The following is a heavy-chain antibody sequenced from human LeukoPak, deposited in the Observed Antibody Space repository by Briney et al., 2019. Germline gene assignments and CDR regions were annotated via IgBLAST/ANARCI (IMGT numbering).Heavy chain of an antibody. Sequence: SETLSLTRTVSDGSISSRSSYWGWIRQSPGKGLEWIGTIYYSGTTYYNSSLKSRVTMSIDTSKHQFSLKLSSVTAADTAVYYCARHSEYYSGAGSASGYFDYWGQGTLVTVSS. CDR2: IYYSGTT. V-gene: IGHV4-39*01. D-gene: IGHD3-10*01. CDR1: DGSISSRSSY. CDR3: ARHSEYYSGAGSASGYFDY. J-gene: IGHJ4*02.